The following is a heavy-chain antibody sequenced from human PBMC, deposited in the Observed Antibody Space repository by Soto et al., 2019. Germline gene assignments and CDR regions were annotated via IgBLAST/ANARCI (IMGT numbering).Heavy chain of an antibody. Sequence: QVQLVQSGAEVKKPGSSVKVSCKASGGSFGNSAINWVRQTPGHGLEWLGGFIPVYRTLNYAQKFQGRVTITADESTGTAYMTLRSLASDDTAVYYCATGVIWIGYFTVDSWGQGTRVTFSS. D-gene: IGHD3-3*01. CDR3: ATGVIWIGYFTVDS. J-gene: IGHJ4*02. CDR2: FIPVYRTL. CDR1: GGSFGNSA. V-gene: IGHV1-69*01.